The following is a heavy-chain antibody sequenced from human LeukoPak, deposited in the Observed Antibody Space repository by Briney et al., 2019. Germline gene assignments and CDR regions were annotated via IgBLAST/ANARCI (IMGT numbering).Heavy chain of an antibody. CDR2: ISAYNGNT. CDR3: AREVRRSSSDY. CDR1: GYTFTSYY. J-gene: IGHJ4*02. D-gene: IGHD6-6*01. V-gene: IGHV1-18*04. Sequence: ASVKVSCKASGYTFTSYYMHWVRQAPGQGLEWMGWISAYNGNTNYAQKLQGRVTMTTDTSTSTAYMELRSLRSDDTAVYYCAREVRRSSSDYWGQGTLVTVSS.